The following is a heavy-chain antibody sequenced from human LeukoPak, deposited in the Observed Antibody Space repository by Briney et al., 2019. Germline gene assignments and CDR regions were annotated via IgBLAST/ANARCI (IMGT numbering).Heavy chain of an antibody. CDR1: GGSISSYY. J-gene: IGHJ5*02. V-gene: IGHV4-59*08. CDR3: ARLGYSYGYGS. CDR2: IYCSGTT. Sequence: SETLSLTCTVSGGSISSYYWSWIRQPPGKGLEWIGYIYCSGTTNYNLSLKSRVTISVDTSKNQFSLKLSSVTAADTAVYYCARLGYSYGYGSWGQGTLVTVSS. D-gene: IGHD5-18*01.